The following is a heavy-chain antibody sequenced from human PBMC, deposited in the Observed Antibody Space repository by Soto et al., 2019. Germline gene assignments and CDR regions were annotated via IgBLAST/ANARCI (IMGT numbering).Heavy chain of an antibody. J-gene: IGHJ6*04. V-gene: IGHV1-69*13. CDR1: GDTFSSYS. Sequence: SVKVSCKASGDTFSSYSINWVRQAPGQGLEWMGGIIPIFGTANYARKFQGRVTITADESTSTAYMVLSSLRSEDTAVYYCAKGGGAAGDPYSYSGRDVGGKGTTDTVPS. CDR2: IIPIFGTA. CDR3: AKGGGAAGDPYSYSGRDV. D-gene: IGHD6-25*01.